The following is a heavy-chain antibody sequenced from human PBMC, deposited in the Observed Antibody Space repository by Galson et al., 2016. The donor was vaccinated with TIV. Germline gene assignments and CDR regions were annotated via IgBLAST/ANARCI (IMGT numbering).Heavy chain of an antibody. Sequence: SLRLSCAASGFTFSTYAIHWVRQAPGKGLEWVAVITPEGSNTYYAHKFKGRVTITTDNYKNTLNLQMNSLRADDTAVYYCASDYHAVYRSHYVLRSGNPTPYCRDGMDVWGQGTTVTVSS. D-gene: IGHD3-3*01. V-gene: IGHV3-30*01. CDR2: ITPEGSNT. CDR1: GFTFSTYA. CDR3: ASDYHAVYRSHYVLRSGNPTPYCRDGMDV. J-gene: IGHJ6*02.